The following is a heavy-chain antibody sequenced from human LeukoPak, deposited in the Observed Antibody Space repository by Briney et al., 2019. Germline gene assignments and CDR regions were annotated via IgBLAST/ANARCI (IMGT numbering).Heavy chain of an antibody. D-gene: IGHD1-26*01. CDR3: TRDSGTYNWFDP. CDR1: GFTFSGCA. CDR2: IDKKDKGYATAT. J-gene: IGHJ5*02. Sequence: PSGSLRLSCAASGFTFSGCAFHWIWQSSGKGLEWVGQIDKKDKGYATATAYAASVKGRFTISRDDSINTAYLQMKSLKTEDTALYYCTRDSGTYNWFDPWGQGTLVTVSS. V-gene: IGHV3-73*01.